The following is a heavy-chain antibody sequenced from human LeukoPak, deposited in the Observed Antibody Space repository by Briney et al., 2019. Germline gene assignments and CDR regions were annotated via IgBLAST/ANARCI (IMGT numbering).Heavy chain of an antibody. V-gene: IGHV4-34*01. CDR2: IDHSGSA. CDR1: DESFSGYY. J-gene: IGHJ3*02. CDR3: ARGNRPYGEHEAFDI. D-gene: IGHD3-10*01. Sequence: SETLSLTCAVYDESFSGYYCSWIRQPPRKGLEWIGEIDHSGSANYNPSLQSRVTISVDTSKNQFSLKVSSVSAADTAVYYCARGNRPYGEHEAFDIWGHGTTVTVSP.